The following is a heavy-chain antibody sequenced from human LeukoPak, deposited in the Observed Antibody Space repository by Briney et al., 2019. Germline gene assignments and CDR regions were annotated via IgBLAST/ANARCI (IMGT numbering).Heavy chain of an antibody. CDR1: GYTFTSYY. CDR2: INPSGGST. D-gene: IGHD3-3*01. CDR3: ARKKYYDFWSGYHTPSSEDAFDI. J-gene: IGHJ3*02. Sequence: ASVKVSCKASGYTFTSYYMHWVRQAPGQGLEWMGIINPSGGSTSYAQKFRGRVTMTRDTSTSTVCMELSSLRSEDTAVYYCARKKYYDFWSGYHTPSSEDAFDIWGQGTMVTVSS. V-gene: IGHV1-46*01.